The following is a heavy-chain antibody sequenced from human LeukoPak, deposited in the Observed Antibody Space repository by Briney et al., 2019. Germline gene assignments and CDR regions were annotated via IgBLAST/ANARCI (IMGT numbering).Heavy chain of an antibody. Sequence: SETLSLTCTVSGDSISSYYWSWIRQPPGKGLEWIGYIYYSGGTDYNPSLKSRVTISVDTSKNQFPLKLRSVTAADTAVYYCARHVTISGPYDASDIWGQGTMVTVS. CDR1: GDSISSYY. V-gene: IGHV4-59*08. CDR2: IYYSGGT. J-gene: IGHJ3*02. D-gene: IGHD5-24*01. CDR3: ARHVTISGPYDASDI.